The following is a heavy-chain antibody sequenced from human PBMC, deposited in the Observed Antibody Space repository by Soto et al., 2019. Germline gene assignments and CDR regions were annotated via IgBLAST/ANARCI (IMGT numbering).Heavy chain of an antibody. CDR3: ARTAPMSVWFDP. J-gene: IGHJ5*02. CDR1: GGSISSSSYY. D-gene: IGHD4-17*01. CDR2: IYYSGST. V-gene: IGHV4-39*01. Sequence: SETLSLTCTVSGGSISSSSYYWGWIRQPPGKGLEWVGSIYYSGSTYYNPSLTSRVTISVDTSKNQFSLKLSSVTAADTSVYYCARTAPMSVWFDPWGQGTLVTVSS.